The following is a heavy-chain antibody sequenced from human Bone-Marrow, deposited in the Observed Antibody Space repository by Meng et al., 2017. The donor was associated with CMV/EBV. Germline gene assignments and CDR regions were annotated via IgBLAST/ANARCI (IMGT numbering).Heavy chain of an antibody. D-gene: IGHD4-11*01. J-gene: IGHJ5*02. Sequence: ASVKVSCKVSGYTLTELSMHWVRQAPGKGLEWMGGFDPEDGETIYAQKFQGRVTMTEDTSTDTAYMELSSLRSEDTAVYYCATVVALTTVTTRDYVAPYNWFDPWGQGTLVTVS. CDR1: GYTLTELS. V-gene: IGHV1-24*01. CDR2: FDPEDGET. CDR3: ATVVALTTVTTRDYVAPYNWFDP.